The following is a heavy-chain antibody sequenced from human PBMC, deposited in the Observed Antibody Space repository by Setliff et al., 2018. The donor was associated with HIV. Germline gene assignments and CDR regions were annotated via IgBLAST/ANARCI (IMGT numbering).Heavy chain of an antibody. Sequence: PGGSLRLSCAASGFTFSSYAMHWVRQAPGKGLEYVSAISSNGGSTYYANSVKGRFTISRDNSKNTLYLQMGSLRAEDMAVYYCARERRVEVITGYYYYYMDVWGKGTTVTVSS. CDR3: ARERRVEVITGYYYYYMDV. D-gene: IGHD3-22*01. CDR2: ISSNGGST. CDR1: GFTFSSYA. J-gene: IGHJ6*03. V-gene: IGHV3-64*01.